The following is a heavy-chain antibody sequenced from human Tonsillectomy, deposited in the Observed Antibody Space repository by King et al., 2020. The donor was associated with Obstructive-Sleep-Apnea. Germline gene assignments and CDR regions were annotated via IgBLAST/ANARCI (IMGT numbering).Heavy chain of an antibody. CDR3: ARDLFVYSSGWSGVDY. CDR1: GGSISYYY. D-gene: IGHD3-22*01. V-gene: IGHV4-59*01. Sequence: QLQESGPGLVTPSETLSLTCTVSGGSISYYYWSWIRQPPGKGLEWIGYVYRGSASYNPSLKSRVTISVDTSKNQFSLNLTSVPAADTGIYYCARDLFVYSSGWSGVDYWGQGTLVTVSS. J-gene: IGHJ4*02. CDR2: VYRGSA.